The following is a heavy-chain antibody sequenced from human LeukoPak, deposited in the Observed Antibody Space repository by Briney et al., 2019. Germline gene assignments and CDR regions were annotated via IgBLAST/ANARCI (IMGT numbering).Heavy chain of an antibody. CDR3: ARDPEAYCGGDCYVFDY. CDR1: GFTFSSYG. J-gene: IGHJ4*02. D-gene: IGHD2-21*02. Sequence: GGSLRLSCAASGFTFSSYGMHWVRQAPGKGLEWVAVIWYDGSNKYYADSVKGRFTISRDNSKNTLYLQMSSLRAEDTAVYYCARDPEAYCGGDCYVFDYWGQGTLVTVSS. V-gene: IGHV3-33*01. CDR2: IWYDGSNK.